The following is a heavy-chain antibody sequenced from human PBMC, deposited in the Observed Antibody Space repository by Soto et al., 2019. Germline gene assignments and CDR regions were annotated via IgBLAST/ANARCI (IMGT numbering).Heavy chain of an antibody. J-gene: IGHJ6*02. Sequence: PGESLKISCKGSGYSFTSYWISWVRQMPGKGLEWMGRIDPSDSYTNYSPSFQGHITISADKSISTAYLQWSSLKASDTAMYYCARQSSGSYYVYYYGMDVWGQGTTVTVSS. V-gene: IGHV5-10-1*01. CDR1: GYSFTSYW. CDR3: ARQSSGSYYVYYYGMDV. D-gene: IGHD1-26*01. CDR2: IDPSDSYT.